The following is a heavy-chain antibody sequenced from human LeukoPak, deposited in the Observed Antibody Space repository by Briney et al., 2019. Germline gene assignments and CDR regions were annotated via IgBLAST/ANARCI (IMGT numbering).Heavy chain of an antibody. CDR2: ILYDGSNK. CDR1: GFTFSSYG. CDR3: AKELRGYSYGLRNNWFDP. V-gene: IGHV3-30*18. Sequence: GRSLRLSCAASGFTFSSYGMHWVRQAPGKGLEWVAVILYDGSNKYYADSVKGRFTISRDNSKNTLYLQVNSLRAEDTAVYYCAKELRGYSYGLRNNWFDPWGQGTLVTVSS. D-gene: IGHD5-18*01. J-gene: IGHJ5*02.